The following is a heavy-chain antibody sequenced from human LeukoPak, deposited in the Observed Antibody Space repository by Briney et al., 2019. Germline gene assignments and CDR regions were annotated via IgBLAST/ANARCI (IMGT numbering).Heavy chain of an antibody. Sequence: PSETLSLTCTVSGGSISSSSYYWGRIRQPPGKGLEWIGSIYYSGSTYYNPSLKSRVTISVDTSKNQFSLKLSSVTAADTAVYYCARLVIGYDILTGYLIDYWGQGTLVTVSS. CDR2: IYYSGST. V-gene: IGHV4-39*01. CDR1: GGSISSSSYY. D-gene: IGHD3-9*01. J-gene: IGHJ4*02. CDR3: ARLVIGYDILTGYLIDY.